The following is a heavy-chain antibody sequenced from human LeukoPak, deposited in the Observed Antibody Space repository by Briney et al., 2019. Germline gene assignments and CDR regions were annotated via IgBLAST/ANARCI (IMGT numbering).Heavy chain of an antibody. V-gene: IGHV4-59*11. Sequence: SETLSLTCTVSGGSISSHYWSWIRQPPGKGLEWIGCIYHSGSTNYNPSLKSRVTISVDTSKNQSSLKLSSVTAADTAVYYCARGASITMVRGVIDNWFDPWGQGTLVTVSS. J-gene: IGHJ5*02. D-gene: IGHD3-10*01. CDR2: IYHSGST. CDR3: ARGASITMVRGVIDNWFDP. CDR1: GGSISSHY.